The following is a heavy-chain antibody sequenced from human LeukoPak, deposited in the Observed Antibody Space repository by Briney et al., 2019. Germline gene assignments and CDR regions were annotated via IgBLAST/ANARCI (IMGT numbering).Heavy chain of an antibody. CDR3: AKEGAEWLLYRYYGMDV. Sequence: GGSLRLSCAASRFTFSSYAMSWVRQAPGKGLEWVSGISWNSGSIGYADSVKGRFTISRDNAKNSLYLQMNSLRAEDTALYYCAKEGAEWLLYRYYGMDVWGQGTTVTVSS. CDR1: RFTFSSYA. V-gene: IGHV3-9*01. D-gene: IGHD3-3*01. J-gene: IGHJ6*02. CDR2: ISWNSGSI.